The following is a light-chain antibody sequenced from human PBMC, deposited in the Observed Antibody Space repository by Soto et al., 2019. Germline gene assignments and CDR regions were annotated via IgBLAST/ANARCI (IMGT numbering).Light chain of an antibody. J-gene: IGLJ2*01. V-gene: IGLV1-47*01. CDR1: SSNIGSNY. Sequence: QSVLTQPPSASGTPGQRVTISCSGSSSNIGSNYVYWYQQLPGTAPKLLIYRNNQRPSGVPDRFAGSKSGTSAPLAISGLRYEDEADYYCAAWDDSLSGPVFGGGTKLTVL. CDR2: RNN. CDR3: AAWDDSLSGPV.